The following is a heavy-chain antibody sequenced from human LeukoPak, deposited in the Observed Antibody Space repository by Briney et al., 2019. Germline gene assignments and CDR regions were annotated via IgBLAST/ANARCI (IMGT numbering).Heavy chain of an antibody. D-gene: IGHD3-10*01. CDR3: ARGAYGSGIGSWFDP. CDR2: IYYSGST. CDR1: GGSISSGGYY. Sequence: SETLSLTCTVSGGSISSGGYYWSWIRQHPGKGLEWIGYIYYSGSTYYNPSLKSRVTISVDRSKNQFSLKLSSVTAADTAVYYCARGAYGSGIGSWFDPWGQGTLVTVSS. J-gene: IGHJ5*02. V-gene: IGHV4-31*03.